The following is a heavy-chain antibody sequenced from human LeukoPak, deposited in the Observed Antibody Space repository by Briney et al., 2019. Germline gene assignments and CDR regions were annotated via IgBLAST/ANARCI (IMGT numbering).Heavy chain of an antibody. CDR3: ARNYGGYDGTDY. CDR2: INWSGRST. V-gene: IGHV3-20*04. D-gene: IGHD5-12*01. CDR1: GFTFDDYG. Sequence: GGSLRLSCAASGFTFDDYGMSWVRQAAGKGLAWVSGINWSGRSTGYADSVKGRFTISRDSSQNSLYLQMNSLRVEDTALYYCARNYGGYDGTDYWGQGTLVTVSS. J-gene: IGHJ4*02.